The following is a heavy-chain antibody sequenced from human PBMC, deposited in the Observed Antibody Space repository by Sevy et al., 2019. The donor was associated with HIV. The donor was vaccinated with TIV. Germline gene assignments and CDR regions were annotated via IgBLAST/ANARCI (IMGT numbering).Heavy chain of an antibody. J-gene: IGHJ4*02. CDR1: GFTFSSYA. Sequence: GGSLRLSCAASGFTFSSYAMSWVRQAPGKGLEWVSAISGSGGSTYYADSVKGRFTISRDNSKNTLYLQMNSLRAEDTAVYYCAKRTLLLEWLSPFDYWGQGTLVTVSS. D-gene: IGHD3-3*01. CDR3: AKRTLLLEWLSPFDY. V-gene: IGHV3-23*01. CDR2: ISGSGGST.